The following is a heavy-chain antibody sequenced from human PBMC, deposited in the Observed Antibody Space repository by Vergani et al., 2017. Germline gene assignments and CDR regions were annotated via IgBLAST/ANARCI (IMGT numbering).Heavy chain of an antibody. J-gene: IGHJ4*02. CDR1: GYTFTGYY. D-gene: IGHD3-22*01. V-gene: IGHV1-2*04. CDR2: INPNSGGT. Sequence: QVQLVQSGAEVKKPGASVKVSCKASGYTFTGYYMHWVRQAPGQGLEWMGWINPNSGGTNYAQKFQGWVTMTRDTSISTAYMELSRLRSDDTAVYYCARDLDSSGYYYNFDYWGQGTLVTVSS. CDR3: ARDLDSSGYYYNFDY.